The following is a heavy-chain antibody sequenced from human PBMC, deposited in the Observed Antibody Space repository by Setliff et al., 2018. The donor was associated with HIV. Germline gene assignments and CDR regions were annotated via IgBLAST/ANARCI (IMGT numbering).Heavy chain of an antibody. CDR1: GFTFSSYS. D-gene: IGHD3-16*02. CDR3: AKGLSGPFDY. CDR2: IKDDGSEK. J-gene: IGHJ4*02. V-gene: IGHV3-7*03. Sequence: GGSLRLSCAASGFTFSSYSMNWVRQAPGKGLEWVAHIKDDGSEKFYADSLKGRFTISRDNSKNTLYLQMNSLRAQDTAVYYCAKGLSGPFDYWGQGTLVTVSS.